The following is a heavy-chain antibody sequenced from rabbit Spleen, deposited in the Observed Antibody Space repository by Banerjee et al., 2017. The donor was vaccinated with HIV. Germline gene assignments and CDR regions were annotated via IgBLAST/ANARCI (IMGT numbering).Heavy chain of an antibody. V-gene: IGHV1S40*01. D-gene: IGHD1-1*01. CDR2: IYTSSSGTT. J-gene: IGHJ3*01. CDR3: TRSASGYNFRIRLDL. CDR1: GFDLSSYYY. Sequence: QSLEESGGDLVKPGASLTLTCKASGFDLSSYYYMCWVRQAPGKGLEWIACIYTSSSGTTYYASWAKGRFTISKTSSTTVTLQISSLTAADTATYFCTRSASGYNFRIRLDLWGPGTLVTVS.